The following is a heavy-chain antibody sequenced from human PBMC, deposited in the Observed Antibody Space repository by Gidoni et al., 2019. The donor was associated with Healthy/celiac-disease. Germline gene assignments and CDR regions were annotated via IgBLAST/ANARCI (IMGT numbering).Heavy chain of an antibody. J-gene: IGHJ6*02. CDR3: ARGYDFWSGYSGYGMDV. CDR1: GGSISSSSYY. CDR2: IYYSGST. V-gene: IGHV4-39*01. D-gene: IGHD3-3*01. Sequence: QLQLQESGPGLVKPSETLSLTCTVSGGSISSSSYYWGWIRQPPGKGLEWIGSIYYSGSTYYNPSLKSRVPISVDTSKNQFSLKLSSVTAADTAAYYCARGYDFWSGYSGYGMDVWGQGTTVTVSS.